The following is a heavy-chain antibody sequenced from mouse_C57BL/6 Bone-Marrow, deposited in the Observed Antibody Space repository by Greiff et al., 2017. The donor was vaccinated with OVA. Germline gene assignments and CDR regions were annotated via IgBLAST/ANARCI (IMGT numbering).Heavy chain of an antibody. Sequence: VKLVESGAELMKPGASVKLSCKATGYTFTGYWIEWVKQRPGHGLEWIGEILPGSGSTNSNEKFKGKATFTADTSSNTAYMQLSSLTTEDSAIYYCARGDYGSSYRFAYWGQGTLVTVSA. V-gene: IGHV1-9*01. CDR1: GYTFTGYW. CDR2: ILPGSGST. D-gene: IGHD1-1*01. CDR3: ARGDYGSSYRFAY. J-gene: IGHJ3*01.